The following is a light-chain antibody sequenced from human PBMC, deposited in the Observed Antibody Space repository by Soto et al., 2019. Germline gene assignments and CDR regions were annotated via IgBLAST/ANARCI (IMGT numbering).Light chain of an antibody. Sequence: QSALTQPASVSGSPGQSITISCTGTSSDVGGYNYVSWYQQHPGKAPKFMIYDVSNRPSGVSNRFSGSKSGNTASLTISGLQAEDEADYYCSSYTSSSTFYVFGTGTKLTVL. V-gene: IGLV2-14*01. CDR2: DVS. J-gene: IGLJ1*01. CDR1: SSDVGGYNY. CDR3: SSYTSSSTFYV.